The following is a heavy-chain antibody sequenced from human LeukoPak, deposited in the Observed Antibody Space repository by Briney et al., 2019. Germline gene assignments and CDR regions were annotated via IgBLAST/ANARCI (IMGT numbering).Heavy chain of an antibody. CDR2: IYYDGST. J-gene: IGHJ4*02. D-gene: IGHD3-10*01. CDR1: GGSISSGGYS. CDR3: ARGPHTWYYYGSGSYSDY. Sequence: SETLSLTCAVSGGSISSGGYSWSWIRQPPGKGLEWIGYIYYDGSTYYNPSLKSRVTLSVDTSKNQFSLKLSSVTAADTAVYYCARGPHTWYYYGSGSYSDYWGQGTLVTVSS. V-gene: IGHV4-30-4*07.